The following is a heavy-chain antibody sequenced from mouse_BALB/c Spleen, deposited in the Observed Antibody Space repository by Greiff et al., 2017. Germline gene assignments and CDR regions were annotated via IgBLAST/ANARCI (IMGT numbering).Heavy chain of an antibody. CDR2: IRNKANGYTT. CDR1: GFTFTDYY. J-gene: IGHJ4*01. Sequence: EVKVEESGGGLVQPGGSLRLSCATSGFTFTDYYMSWVRQPPGKALEWLGFIRNKANGYTTEYSASVKGRFTISRDNSQSILYLQMNTLRAEDSATYYCARDEGGNYGYAMDYWGQGTSVTVSS. D-gene: IGHD2-1*01. V-gene: IGHV7-3*02. CDR3: ARDEGGNYGYAMDY.